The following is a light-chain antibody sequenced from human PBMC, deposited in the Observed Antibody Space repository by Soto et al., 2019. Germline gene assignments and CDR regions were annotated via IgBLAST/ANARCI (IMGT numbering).Light chain of an antibody. CDR1: QSVNSN. Sequence: VMTQSPATLSVSPGERATLSCRASQSVNSNLAWYQQKPGQAPRLLIFGASTRATGIPARFSGGGSGTEFTLTISSLQSEDFAVYYCQHYHNWPPWTFGQGTKVEI. CDR3: QHYHNWPPWT. CDR2: GAS. J-gene: IGKJ1*01. V-gene: IGKV3-15*01.